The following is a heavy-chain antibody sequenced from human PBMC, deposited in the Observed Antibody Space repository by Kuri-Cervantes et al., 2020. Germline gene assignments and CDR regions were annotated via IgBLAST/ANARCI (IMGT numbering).Heavy chain of an antibody. Sequence: LRLSCTVSGGSISSGSYYWSWIRQPAGKGLEWIGRIYTSGSTNYNPSLKSRVTISVDTSKNQFSLKLSSVTAADTAVYYCARRVAGSNRRGAFDIWGHGTMVTVSS. J-gene: IGHJ3*02. CDR2: IYTSGST. D-gene: IGHD2-15*01. CDR3: ARRVAGSNRRGAFDI. CDR1: GGSISSGSYY. V-gene: IGHV4-61*02.